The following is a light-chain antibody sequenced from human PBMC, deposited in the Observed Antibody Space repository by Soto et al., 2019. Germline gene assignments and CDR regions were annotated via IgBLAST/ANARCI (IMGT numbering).Light chain of an antibody. CDR3: QQYGNSPQT. CDR1: QSLSNNIY. V-gene: IGKV3-20*01. CDR2: GAS. Sequence: ILLTQSPGTLSLSPGEIASLSCSGIQSLSNNIYLAWYQQTPGQAPRLLIYGASSRATGIPNRFSGSGSGTDFTLTISRLEPEDFAVYYCQQYGNSPQTFGQGTKVDIK. J-gene: IGKJ1*01.